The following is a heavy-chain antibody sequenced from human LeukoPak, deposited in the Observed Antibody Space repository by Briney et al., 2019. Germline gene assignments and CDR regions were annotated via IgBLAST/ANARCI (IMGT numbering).Heavy chain of an antibody. J-gene: IGHJ4*02. CDR1: GFTFSSYS. CDR2: ISSSSTYI. D-gene: IGHD2-2*01. V-gene: IGHV3-21*01. Sequence: GRSLRLSCAASGFTFSSYSMNWVRQAPGKGLEWVASISSSSTYIYYADSVKGRFTISRDNAKNSLYLQMNSLRAEDTAVYYCARALMAKAHQWGEGTLVTVSS. CDR3: ARALMAKAHQ.